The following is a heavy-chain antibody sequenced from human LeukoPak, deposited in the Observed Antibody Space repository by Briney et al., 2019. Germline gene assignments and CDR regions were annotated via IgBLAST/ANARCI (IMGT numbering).Heavy chain of an antibody. V-gene: IGHV3-30-3*01. CDR1: GFTFSSYA. J-gene: IGHJ4*02. CDR2: ISYGGSNK. D-gene: IGHD6-13*01. Sequence: GRSLRLSCAASGFTFSSYAMHWVRQAPGKGLEWVAVISYGGSNKYYADSVKGRFTISRDNSKNTLYLQMNSLRAEDTAVYYCARSTGGAAAGPDYWGQGTLVTVPS. CDR3: ARSTGGAAAGPDY.